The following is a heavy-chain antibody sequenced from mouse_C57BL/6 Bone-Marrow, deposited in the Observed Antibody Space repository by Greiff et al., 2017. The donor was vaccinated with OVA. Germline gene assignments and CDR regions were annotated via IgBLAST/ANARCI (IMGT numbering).Heavy chain of an antibody. CDR3: ARRWLPLDY. CDR2: ISSGGSYT. CDR1: GFTFSSYG. V-gene: IGHV5-6*01. Sequence: EVQGVESGGDLVKPGGSLKLSCAASGFTFSSYGMSWVRQTPDKRLEWVATISSGGSYTYYPDSVKGRFTISRDNAKNTLYLQMSSLKSEDTAMYYCARRWLPLDYWGQGTTLTVAS. J-gene: IGHJ2*01. D-gene: IGHD2-3*01.